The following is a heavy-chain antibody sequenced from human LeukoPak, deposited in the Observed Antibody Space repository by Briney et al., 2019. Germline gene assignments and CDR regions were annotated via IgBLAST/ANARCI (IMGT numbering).Heavy chain of an antibody. V-gene: IGHV3-23*01. Sequence: PGGSLRLSCAASGFTFSTYSMHWVRQAPGKGLEWVSAISGSGGSTYYADSVKGRFTISRDNSKNTLYLQMNSLRAEDTAVYYCAKWRGGYYDFWSGYPNWFDPWGQGTLVTVSS. CDR3: AKWRGGYYDFWSGYPNWFDP. D-gene: IGHD3-3*01. CDR1: GFTFSTYS. J-gene: IGHJ5*02. CDR2: ISGSGGST.